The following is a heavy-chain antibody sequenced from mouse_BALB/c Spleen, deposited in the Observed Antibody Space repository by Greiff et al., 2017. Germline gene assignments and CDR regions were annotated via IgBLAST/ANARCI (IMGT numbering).Heavy chain of an antibody. Sequence: EVKLVESGPELVKPGASVKISCKASGYSFTGYFMNWVMQSHGKSLEWIGRINPYNGDTFYNQKFKGKATLTVDKSSSTAHMELRSLASEDSAVYYCARDTGGGTYVSAMDYWGQGTSVTVSS. CDR1: GYSFTGYF. CDR2: INPYNGDT. D-gene: IGHD5-1*01. J-gene: IGHJ4*01. CDR3: ARDTGGGTYVSAMDY. V-gene: IGHV1-20*02.